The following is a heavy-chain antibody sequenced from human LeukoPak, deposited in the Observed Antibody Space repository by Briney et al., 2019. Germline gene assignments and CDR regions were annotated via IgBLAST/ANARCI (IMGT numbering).Heavy chain of an antibody. Sequence: SETLSLACAVYGGSFSGYYWSWIRQPPGKGLEWIGSIFYTGNTNYKPSLKSRLTISVDTSKNQISLKLSSVTAADTAVYYCARDRHGSGSPFDYWGQGILVTVSS. V-gene: IGHV4-59*01. CDR2: IFYTGNT. D-gene: IGHD3-10*01. CDR3: ARDRHGSGSPFDY. CDR1: GGSFSGYY. J-gene: IGHJ4*02.